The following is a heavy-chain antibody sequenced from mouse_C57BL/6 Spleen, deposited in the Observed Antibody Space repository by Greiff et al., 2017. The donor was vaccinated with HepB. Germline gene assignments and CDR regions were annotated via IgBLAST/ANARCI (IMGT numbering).Heavy chain of an antibody. Sequence: QVQLKQPGAELVRPGPSVKLSCKASGYTFTSYWMHWVKQRPGQGLEWIGVIDPSDSYTNYNQKFKGKATLTVDTSSSTAYMQLSSLTSEDSAVYYCARAYYSNYVGYWGQGTTLTVSS. CDR1: GYTFTSYW. V-gene: IGHV1-59*01. D-gene: IGHD2-5*01. CDR2: IDPSDSYT. CDR3: ARAYYSNYVGY. J-gene: IGHJ2*01.